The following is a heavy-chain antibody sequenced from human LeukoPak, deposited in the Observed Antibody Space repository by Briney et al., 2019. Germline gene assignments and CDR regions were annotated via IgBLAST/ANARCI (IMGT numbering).Heavy chain of an antibody. V-gene: IGHV3-30*02. CDR2: IRYDGSHK. J-gene: IGHJ4*02. Sequence: GGSLRLSCAASGFTFGSYGMHWVRQAPGKGLEWVAFIRYDGSHKYYADSVKGRFTISRDNSKNTLYLQMNSLRAEDTAVYYCARDPGGYGVDTEGFDYWGQGTLVTVSS. D-gene: IGHD4-17*01. CDR3: ARDPGGYGVDTEGFDY. CDR1: GFTFGSYG.